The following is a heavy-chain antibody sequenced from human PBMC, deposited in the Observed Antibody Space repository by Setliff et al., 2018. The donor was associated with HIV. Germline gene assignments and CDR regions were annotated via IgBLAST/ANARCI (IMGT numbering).Heavy chain of an antibody. Sequence: ASETLSLTCAVSGGSISSNWWSWIRQPPGKGLEWIGEINHSGSTNYNPSLKSRVTISVDTSKNQFSLKLSSVTAADTAVYYCNIYYYYYMDVWGKGTTVTVSS. J-gene: IGHJ6*03. CDR1: GGSISSNW. V-gene: IGHV4-34*01. CDR2: INHSGST. CDR3: NIYYYYYMDV.